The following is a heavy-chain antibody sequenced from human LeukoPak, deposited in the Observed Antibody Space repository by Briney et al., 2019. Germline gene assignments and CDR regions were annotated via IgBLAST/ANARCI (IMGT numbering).Heavy chain of an antibody. CDR3: ARLGFSNSGSYLAPSDY. V-gene: IGHV4-59*08. Sequence: SETLSLTCTVSGGSLSNYYWTWIRQPPGKGLEWIGYIYYSGTTTYNPSLKSRVTISVDTSKNQFSLKLSSVTAADTAVYYCARLGFSNSGSYLAPSDYWGQGTLVTVSS. D-gene: IGHD1-26*01. J-gene: IGHJ4*02. CDR2: IYYSGTT. CDR1: GGSLSNYY.